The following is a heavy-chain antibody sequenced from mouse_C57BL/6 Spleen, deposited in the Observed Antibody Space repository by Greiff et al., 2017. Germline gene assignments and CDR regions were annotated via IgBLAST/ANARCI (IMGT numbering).Heavy chain of an antibody. CDR2: IYPGSGST. V-gene: IGHV1-55*01. Sequence: QVQLQQPGAELVKPGASVKMSCKASGYTFTSYWITWVKQRPGQGLEWIGGIYPGSGSTNYNEKFKSKATLTVDTSSSTAYMQLSSLTSEDSAVYYCAREGYYGSSGNFDYWGQGTTLTVSS. J-gene: IGHJ2*01. CDR1: GYTFTSYW. CDR3: AREGYYGSSGNFDY. D-gene: IGHD1-1*01.